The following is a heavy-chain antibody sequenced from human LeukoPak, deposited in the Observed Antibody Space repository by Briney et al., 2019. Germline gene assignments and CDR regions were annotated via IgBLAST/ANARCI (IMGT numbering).Heavy chain of an antibody. Sequence: SETLSLTCTVSGGSISSYYWSWIRQPPGKGLEWVGYIYYSGSTNYNPSLKSRVTISVDTSTNQFSLKLSSVTAADTAVYHCARVGMFRFDPWGQGTLVTVSS. CDR3: ARVGMFRFDP. V-gene: IGHV4-59*01. D-gene: IGHD3-10*02. CDR2: IYYSGST. CDR1: GGSISSYY. J-gene: IGHJ5*02.